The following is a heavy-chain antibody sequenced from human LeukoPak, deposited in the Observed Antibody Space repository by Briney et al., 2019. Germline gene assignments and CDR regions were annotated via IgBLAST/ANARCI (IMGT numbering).Heavy chain of an antibody. V-gene: IGHV3-48*03. CDR2: ISSGGTTI. D-gene: IGHD3-9*01. CDR3: ARDLMPYVDPEYFDH. J-gene: IGHJ4*02. Sequence: WGSLRLSCEASGFTFSNFAMNWVRQAPGKGLEWISFISSGGTTISYAESVRGRFTISRDNARNSLFLQMNSLRVEDTAVYYCARDLMPYVDPEYFDHWGQGTLVTVSS. CDR1: GFTFSNFA.